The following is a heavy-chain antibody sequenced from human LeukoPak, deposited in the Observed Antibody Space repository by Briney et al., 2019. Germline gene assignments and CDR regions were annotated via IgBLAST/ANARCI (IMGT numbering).Heavy chain of an antibody. V-gene: IGHV3-30*04. CDR2: ISYDGGNK. J-gene: IGHJ4*02. Sequence: GGSLRLSCAASGFTFASYAFRWVRQAPGKGLEGVAVISYDGGNKYYADSVKGRFLISRDNSKNTMFLLIYSLKPEDTAVYYCVRDRGPTIAVPYYFDYWGQGTLVTVS. CDR1: GFTFASYA. D-gene: IGHD6-19*01. CDR3: VRDRGPTIAVPYYFDY.